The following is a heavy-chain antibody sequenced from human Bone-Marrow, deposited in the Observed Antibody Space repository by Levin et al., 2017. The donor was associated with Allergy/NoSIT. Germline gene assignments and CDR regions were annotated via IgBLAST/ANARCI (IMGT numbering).Heavy chain of an antibody. D-gene: IGHD3-3*01. Sequence: AGESLKISCEASGFTFSSYAMNWVRQAPGKGLEWVAVISYVGSYEYYADSVKGRFTIPRDNSKNTLVLQMNSLGAEDTAVYYCAKDFYTILGGPDMDVWGQGTTVTVSS. J-gene: IGHJ6*02. V-gene: IGHV3-30*04. CDR1: GFTFSSYA. CDR3: AKDFYTILGGPDMDV. CDR2: ISYVGSYE.